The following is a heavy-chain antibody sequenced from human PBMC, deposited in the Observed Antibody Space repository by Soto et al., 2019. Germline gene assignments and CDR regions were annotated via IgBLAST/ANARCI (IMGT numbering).Heavy chain of an antibody. J-gene: IGHJ3*02. CDR1: GGTFSSYA. Sequence: ASVKVSCKASGGTFSSYAISWLRQAPGQGLEWMGGIIPIFGTANYAQKFQGRVTITADESTSTAYMELSSLRSEDTAVYYCAREATGPAFDIWGQGTMVTVSS. CDR2: IIPIFGTA. CDR3: AREATGPAFDI. D-gene: IGHD5-12*01. V-gene: IGHV1-69*13.